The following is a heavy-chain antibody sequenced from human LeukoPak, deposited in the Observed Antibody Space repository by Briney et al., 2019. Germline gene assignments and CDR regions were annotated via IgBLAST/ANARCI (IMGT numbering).Heavy chain of an antibody. V-gene: IGHV3-30*18. J-gene: IGHJ5*02. CDR3: PKGGHVVVTATDHFDP. CDR1: GFTFSSYG. D-gene: IGHD2-21*02. Sequence: PGGSLRLSCAASGFTFSSYGMHWVRQAPGKGLEWVAVISYDGSNKYYADSVKGRFTISRDNSKNTLYLQMNSLRAEDTALYYCPKGGHVVVTATDHFDPWGQGTLVTVSS. CDR2: ISYDGSNK.